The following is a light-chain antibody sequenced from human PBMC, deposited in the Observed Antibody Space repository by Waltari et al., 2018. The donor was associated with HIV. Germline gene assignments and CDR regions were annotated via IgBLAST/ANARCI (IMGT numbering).Light chain of an antibody. Sequence: QSVLTQPPSVSGAQGQRVTISCTGSSSNIGAGYDVPWYQQLPGTAPKLLIYGNSNRPSGVPDRFSGSKSGTSASLAITGLQAEDEADYYCQSYDSSLSGSGVFGGGTKLTVL. CDR3: QSYDSSLSGSGV. V-gene: IGLV1-40*01. CDR2: GNS. CDR1: SSNIGAGYD. J-gene: IGLJ2*01.